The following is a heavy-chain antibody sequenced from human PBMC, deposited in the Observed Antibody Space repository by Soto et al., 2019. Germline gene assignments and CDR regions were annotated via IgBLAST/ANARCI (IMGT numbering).Heavy chain of an antibody. D-gene: IGHD6-19*01. CDR3: ARGGGRDGCNCGY. J-gene: IGHJ4*02. CDR1: GFTFSSYW. Sequence: GGSLRLSCAASGFTFSSYWMSWVRQAPGKGLEWVANIKEAGSEKYYVDSVKGRFTISRDNAKNSLYLQMNSLRAEDTAVYYCARGGGRDGCNCGYWGQGTLVTVSS. CDR2: IKEAGSEK. V-gene: IGHV3-7*01.